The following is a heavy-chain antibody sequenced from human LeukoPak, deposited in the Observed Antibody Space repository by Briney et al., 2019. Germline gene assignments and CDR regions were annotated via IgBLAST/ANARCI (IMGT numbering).Heavy chain of an antibody. CDR1: GFTFSSYA. Sequence: GGSLRLSCAASGFTFSSYAMHWVRQAPGKGLEWVAVISYDGSNKYYADSVKGRFTISRDNSKNTLYLQMNSLRAEDTAVYYCARTVIRATNWFDPWGQGTLVTVSS. CDR2: ISYDGSNK. D-gene: IGHD3-22*01. J-gene: IGHJ5*02. V-gene: IGHV3-30*04. CDR3: ARTVIRATNWFDP.